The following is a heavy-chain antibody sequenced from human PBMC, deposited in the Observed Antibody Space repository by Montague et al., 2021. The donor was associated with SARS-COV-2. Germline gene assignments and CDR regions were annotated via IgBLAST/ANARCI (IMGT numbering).Heavy chain of an antibody. CDR3: ARDGDYGGTWYSFLQN. D-gene: IGHD4-17*01. CDR1: GDSVSSDTAA. J-gene: IGHJ1*01. V-gene: IGHV6-1*01. CDR2: TFYRSQWHT. Sequence: SAISGDSVSSDTAAWHWIRQSPSRGLEWLGRTFYRSQWHTDSAASVRSRISFSGDISKNQFSLHLNSVTPEDTAIYYCARDGDYGGTWYSFLQNWGQGTLVIGSS.